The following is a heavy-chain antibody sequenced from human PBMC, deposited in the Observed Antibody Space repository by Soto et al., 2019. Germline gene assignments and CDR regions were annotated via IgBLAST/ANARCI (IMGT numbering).Heavy chain of an antibody. Sequence: ASVKVSCKASGYTFTGYYMHWVRQAPGQGLEWMGWINPNSGGTNYAQKFQGWVTMTRDTSISTAYMELGRLRSDDTAVYYCARGVYDYIWGSYRYTSYYFDYWGQGTLVTVSS. V-gene: IGHV1-2*04. D-gene: IGHD3-16*02. CDR1: GYTFTGYY. J-gene: IGHJ4*02. CDR3: ARGVYDYIWGSYRYTSYYFDY. CDR2: INPNSGGT.